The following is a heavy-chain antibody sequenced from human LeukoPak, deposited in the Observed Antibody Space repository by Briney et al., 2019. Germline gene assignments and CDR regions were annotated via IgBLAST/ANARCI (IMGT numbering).Heavy chain of an antibody. J-gene: IGHJ4*02. D-gene: IGHD6-19*01. V-gene: IGHV4-34*01. Sequence: PSETLSLTCAVYGGSFSGYYWSWIRQPPGKGLEWIGEINHSGSTNCNPSLKSRVTISVDTSKNQFSLKLSSVTAADTAVYYCARVIFRTVAGRFDYWGQGTLVTVSS. CDR1: GGSFSGYY. CDR2: INHSGST. CDR3: ARVIFRTVAGRFDY.